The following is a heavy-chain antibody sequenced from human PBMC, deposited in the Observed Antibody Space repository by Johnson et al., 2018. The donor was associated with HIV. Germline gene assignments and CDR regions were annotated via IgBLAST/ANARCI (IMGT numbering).Heavy chain of an antibody. J-gene: IGHJ3*02. V-gene: IGHV3-66*01. D-gene: IGHD3-10*01. CDR1: GFTVSSNY. CDR2: IYSGGST. Sequence: EQLVESGGGLVQPGGSLRLSCAASGFTVSSNYMSWVRQAPGKGLEWVSVIYSGGSTYYAASVKGRFTIPRDNSKTTLYLQMNSLRAEDTADYYWAKANVSGSYWAFDIWGQGTMVTVS. CDR3: AKANVSGSYWAFDI.